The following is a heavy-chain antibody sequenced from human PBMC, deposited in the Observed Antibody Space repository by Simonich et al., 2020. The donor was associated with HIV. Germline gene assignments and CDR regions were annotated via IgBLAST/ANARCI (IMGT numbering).Heavy chain of an antibody. CDR3: ARRTGYDLDY. V-gene: IGHV4-34*01. J-gene: IGHJ4*02. Sequence: QVHLQQWGAGLLKPSETLSLTCAVYGGSFSGYYWSWIRQPPGKGLEWIGEINHSGSTDYNPSLKNRVTISVDTSKNQFSLKLSSVTAADTALYYCARRTGYDLDYWGQGTLVTVSS. CDR2: INHSGST. CDR1: GGSFSGYY. D-gene: IGHD5-12*01.